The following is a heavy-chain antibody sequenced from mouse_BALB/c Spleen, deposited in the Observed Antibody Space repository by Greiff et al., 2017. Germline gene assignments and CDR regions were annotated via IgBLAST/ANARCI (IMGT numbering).Heavy chain of an antibody. J-gene: IGHJ3*01. D-gene: IGHD5-1-1*01. CDR1: GYTFTSYY. Sequence: QVQLQQSGPELVKPGASVRISCKASGYTFTSYYIHWVKQRPGQGLEWIGWIYPGNVNTKYNEKFKGKATLTADKSSSTAYMQLSSLTSEDSAVYFCARSHTSWFAYWGQGTLVTVSA. CDR2: IYPGNVNT. CDR3: ARSHTSWFAY. V-gene: IGHV1S56*01.